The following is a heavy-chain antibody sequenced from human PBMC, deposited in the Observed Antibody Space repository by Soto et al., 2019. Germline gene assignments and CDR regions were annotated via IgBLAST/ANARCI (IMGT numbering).Heavy chain of an antibody. J-gene: IGHJ6*02. CDR3: ASPQLGQDYYYGMDV. CDR1: GGTFSSYA. CDR2: IIPIFGTA. V-gene: IGHV1-69*12. D-gene: IGHD6-6*01. Sequence: QVQLVQSGAEVKKPGSSVKVSCKASGGTFSSYAISWVRQAPGQGLEWMGGIIPIFGTANYAQKFQGRVTITADESTITDYMELTRLRSDDTAVYSCASPQLGQDYYYGMDVWGQGTTVTVSS.